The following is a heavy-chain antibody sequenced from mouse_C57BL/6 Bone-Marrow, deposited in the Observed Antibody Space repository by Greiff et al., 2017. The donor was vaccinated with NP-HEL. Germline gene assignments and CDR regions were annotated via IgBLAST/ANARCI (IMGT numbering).Heavy chain of an antibody. CDR1: GYTFTSYG. V-gene: IGHV1-81*01. CDR2: IYPRSGNT. CDR3: ARWGYYYGSSYDWYFDV. D-gene: IGHD1-1*01. J-gene: IGHJ1*03. Sequence: VQLQQSGAELARPGASVKLSCKASGYTFTSYGISWVKQRTGQGLEWIGEIYPRSGNTYYNEKFKGKATLTADKSSSTAYMELRSLPSEDSAVYFCARWGYYYGSSYDWYFDVWGTGTTVTVSS.